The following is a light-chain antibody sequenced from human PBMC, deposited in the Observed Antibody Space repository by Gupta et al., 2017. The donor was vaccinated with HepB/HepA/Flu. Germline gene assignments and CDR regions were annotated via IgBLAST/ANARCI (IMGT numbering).Light chain of an antibody. CDR1: SLRSYY. Sequence: SSELTQDPAASVALGQTVRSTCQGDSLRSYYASWYQQKPGQAPVLVIYGKNNRPSGIPDRFSGSSSGNTASLTITGAQAEDEADYYCNSRDSSGNVVFGGGTKLTVL. V-gene: IGLV3-19*01. CDR2: GKN. CDR3: NSRDSSGNVV. J-gene: IGLJ2*01.